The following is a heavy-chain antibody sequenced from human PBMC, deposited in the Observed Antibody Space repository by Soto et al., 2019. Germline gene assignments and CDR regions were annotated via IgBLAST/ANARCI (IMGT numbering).Heavy chain of an antibody. J-gene: IGHJ4*02. Sequence: GGSLRLSCAASGFTFSSYSMNWVRQAPGKGLEWVSSISSSSSYIYYADSVKGRFTISRDNAKNSLYLQMNSLRAEDTAVDYCARGAVVVPAATLDNPFDYWGQGTLVTVSS. CDR1: GFTFSSYS. D-gene: IGHD2-2*01. V-gene: IGHV3-21*01. CDR3: ARGAVVVPAATLDNPFDY. CDR2: ISSSSSYI.